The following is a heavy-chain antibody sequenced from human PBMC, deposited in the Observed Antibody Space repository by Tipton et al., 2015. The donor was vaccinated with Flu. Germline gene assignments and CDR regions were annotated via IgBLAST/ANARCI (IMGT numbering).Heavy chain of an antibody. CDR2: IHTSGST. CDR1: GGSISSGSYY. Sequence: TLSLTCTVSGGSISSGSYYWSWIRQPAGKGLEWIGRIHTSGSTNYNPSLKSRVTISVDTSKNQFSLKLSSVTAADTAVYYCARGRAVAGFRGFDYWGQGTLVTVSS. V-gene: IGHV4-61*02. J-gene: IGHJ4*02. CDR3: ARGRAVAGFRGFDY. D-gene: IGHD6-19*01.